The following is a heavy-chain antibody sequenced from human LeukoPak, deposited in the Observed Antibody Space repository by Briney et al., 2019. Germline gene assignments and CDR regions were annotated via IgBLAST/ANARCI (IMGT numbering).Heavy chain of an antibody. CDR1: GYTFSDFY. D-gene: IGHD2-15*01. Sequence: ASVKVSFKASGYTFSDFYIHWVRQAPGQGLEWMGWINPNSGATKYAQKFQGRVTMTRDTSISTAYMDLSSLGSDDTAVFYCVRKSATRRTSEFDYWGQGTPVTVSS. J-gene: IGHJ4*02. CDR3: VRKSATRRTSEFDY. V-gene: IGHV1-2*02. CDR2: INPNSGAT.